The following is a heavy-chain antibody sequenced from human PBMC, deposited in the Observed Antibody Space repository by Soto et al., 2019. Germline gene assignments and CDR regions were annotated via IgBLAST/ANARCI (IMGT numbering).Heavy chain of an antibody. Sequence: SETLSLTCAVYGGSFSGYYWSWIRQPPGKGLEWIGEINHSGSTNYNPSLKSRVTISVDTSKNQFSLKLSSVTAADTAVYYCARGRNRLRFLEWGGFVANGHWFDPWGQGTLVTVSS. V-gene: IGHV4-34*01. CDR3: ARGRNRLRFLEWGGFVANGHWFDP. CDR2: INHSGST. D-gene: IGHD3-3*01. J-gene: IGHJ5*02. CDR1: GGSFSGYY.